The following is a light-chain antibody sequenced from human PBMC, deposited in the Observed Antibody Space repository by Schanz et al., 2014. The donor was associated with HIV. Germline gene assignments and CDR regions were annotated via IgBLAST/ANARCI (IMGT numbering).Light chain of an antibody. CDR2: AAS. CDR1: QSIASY. Sequence: DIQMTQSPSSLSASVGDRVTITCRASQSIASYLNWYQQKPGKPPKLLIYAASNLQSGVPSRFSGSGSGTDFTLTISSLQPEDFATYYCQQSYSTPRVTFGPGTKVDIK. CDR3: QQSYSTPRVT. J-gene: IGKJ3*01. V-gene: IGKV1-39*01.